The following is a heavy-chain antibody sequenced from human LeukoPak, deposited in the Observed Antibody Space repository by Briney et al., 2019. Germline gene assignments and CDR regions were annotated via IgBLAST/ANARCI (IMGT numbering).Heavy chain of an antibody. Sequence: SGTLSLTCAVYGGSFSGYYWSWIRQPPGKGLEWIGEINHSGSTNYNPPLQSRVTISVDTSKNQFSLKLSSVTAADTAVYYCARGLVYATFDYWGQGTLVTVSS. V-gene: IGHV4-34*01. D-gene: IGHD2-8*01. CDR3: ARGLVYATFDY. CDR2: INHSGST. CDR1: GGSFSGYY. J-gene: IGHJ4*02.